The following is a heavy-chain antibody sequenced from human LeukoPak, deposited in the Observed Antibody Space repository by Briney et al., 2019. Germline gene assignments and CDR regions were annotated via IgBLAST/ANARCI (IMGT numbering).Heavy chain of an antibody. CDR3: ARGERWLQLDDAFDI. CDR2: IIPIFGTA. V-gene: IGHV1-69*13. J-gene: IGHJ3*02. Sequence: SVKVSCKASGGTFSSYAISWVRQAPGQGLEWMGGIIPIFGTANYAQKFQGRVTITADESTSTAYMELSSLRSEDTAVYYCARGERWLQLDDAFDIWGQGTMVTVSS. D-gene: IGHD5-24*01. CDR1: GGTFSSYA.